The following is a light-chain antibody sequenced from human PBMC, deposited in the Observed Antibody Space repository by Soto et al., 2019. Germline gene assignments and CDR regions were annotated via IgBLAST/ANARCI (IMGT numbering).Light chain of an antibody. CDR3: QQYSTFSLT. Sequence: IQMTQSPSTLSASVGDRVTITCRASQSISTHLAWYQQRPGKAPNLLISRASRLETGVPSRFSGSGSGTEFTLTISSLQPDDFATYYCQQYSTFSLTFGRGTKVEIK. V-gene: IGKV1-5*03. J-gene: IGKJ1*01. CDR2: RAS. CDR1: QSISTH.